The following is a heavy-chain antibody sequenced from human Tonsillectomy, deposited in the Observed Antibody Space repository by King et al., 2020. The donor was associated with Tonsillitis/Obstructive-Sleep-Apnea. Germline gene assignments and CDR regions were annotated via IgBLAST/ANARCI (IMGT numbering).Heavy chain of an antibody. Sequence: VQLVESGGGLVKPGGSLRLSCAASGFTFSSYSMNWVRQAPGKGLEWVSSISSISSYIYYADSVKGRFTMSRDNAKNSLWLQMNSLRAEDTAVYYCARTLGFIPGTTYWFDPWGQGTLVTVSS. CDR2: ISSISSYI. CDR1: GFTFSSYS. J-gene: IGHJ5*02. D-gene: IGHD1-7*01. V-gene: IGHV3-21*01. CDR3: ARTLGFIPGTTYWFDP.